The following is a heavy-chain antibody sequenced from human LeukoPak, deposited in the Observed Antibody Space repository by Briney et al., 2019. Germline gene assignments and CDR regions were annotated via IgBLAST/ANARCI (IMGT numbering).Heavy chain of an antibody. Sequence: GGSLRLSCAASGFAFPNYWMVWVRQAPGKGLEWVASIGKDGSEKSYVDSVKGRFTISRDNAKNSLFLQMNSLRAEDTAVYYCARDVGDLWGQGTLVTVSS. CDR2: IGKDGSEK. V-gene: IGHV3-7*01. J-gene: IGHJ4*02. D-gene: IGHD2-21*02. CDR1: GFAFPNYW. CDR3: ARDVGDL.